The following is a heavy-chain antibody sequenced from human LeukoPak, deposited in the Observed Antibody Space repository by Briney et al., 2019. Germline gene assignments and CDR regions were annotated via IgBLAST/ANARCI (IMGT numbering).Heavy chain of an antibody. CDR1: GYTFTSYD. CDR2: MNPNSGNT. CDR3: ARGIAARGFAFDY. Sequence: ASVKVSCKASGYTFTSYDINWVRQAAGQGLEWMGWMNPNSGNTGYAQKFQGRVTMTRNTSISTAYMEPSSLRSEDTAVYYCARGIAARGFAFDYWGQGTLVTVSS. D-gene: IGHD6-6*01. V-gene: IGHV1-8*01. J-gene: IGHJ4*02.